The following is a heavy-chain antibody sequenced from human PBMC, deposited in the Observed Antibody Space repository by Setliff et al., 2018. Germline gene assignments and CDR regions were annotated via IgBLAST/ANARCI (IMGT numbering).Heavy chain of an antibody. CDR3: ARARGSSWLFYYMDV. D-gene: IGHD6-13*01. V-gene: IGHV3-48*01. CDR2: ISSSSSTI. CDR1: GFTFRSYT. J-gene: IGHJ6*03. Sequence: GGSLRLSCAASGFTFRSYTMNWVRQAPGKGLEWVSYISSSSSTIYYADSVKGRFTISRDNAKNSLYLQMNSLRAEDTAVYYCARARGSSWLFYYMDVWGKGTTVNVSS.